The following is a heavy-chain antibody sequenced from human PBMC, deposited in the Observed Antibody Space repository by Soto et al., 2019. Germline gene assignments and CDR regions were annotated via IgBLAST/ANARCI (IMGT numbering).Heavy chain of an antibody. CDR1: GGSISSYY. D-gene: IGHD6-6*01. V-gene: IGHV4-4*07. CDR2: IYTSGST. J-gene: IGHJ5*02. CDR3: ARNLYSSSSYWFDP. Sequence: SETLSLTCTVSGGSISSYYWSWIRQPAGKGLEWIGRIYTSGSTNYNPSLKSRVTMSVDTSKNQFSLKLSSVTAADTAVYYCARNLYSSSSYWFDPWGQGTLVTVSS.